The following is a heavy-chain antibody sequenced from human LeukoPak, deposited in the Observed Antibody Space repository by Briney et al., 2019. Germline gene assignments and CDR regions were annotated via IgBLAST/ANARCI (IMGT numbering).Heavy chain of an antibody. CDR3: ARQLPTAAADTRGYFDY. J-gene: IGHJ4*02. D-gene: IGHD6-25*01. V-gene: IGHV4-39*01. CDR2: LYYGENS. Sequence: PSETLSLTCTMSGGSISIISSSTYYWGWIRQAPGKGPEWIGSLYYGENSHYNPSLKSRATLSVDTPNNQFSLKLTSVTAADAAVYFCARQLPTAAADTRGYFDYWGQGTVVTVSS. CDR1: GGSISIISSSTYY.